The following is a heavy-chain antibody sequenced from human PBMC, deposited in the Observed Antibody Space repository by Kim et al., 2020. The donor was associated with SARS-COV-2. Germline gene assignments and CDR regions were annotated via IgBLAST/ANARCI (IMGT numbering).Heavy chain of an antibody. CDR3: AKDSYSSGWYNWFDP. V-gene: IGHV3-9*01. Sequence: GGSLRLSCAASGFTFDDYAMHWVRQAPGKGLEWVSGISWNSGSIGYADSVKGRFTISRDNAKNSLYLQMNSLRAEDTALYYCAKDSYSSGWYNWFDPWGQGTLVTVSS. CDR1: GFTFDDYA. CDR2: ISWNSGSI. J-gene: IGHJ5*02. D-gene: IGHD6-19*01.